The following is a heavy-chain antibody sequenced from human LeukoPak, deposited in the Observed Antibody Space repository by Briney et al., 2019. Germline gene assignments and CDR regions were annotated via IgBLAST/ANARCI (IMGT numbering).Heavy chain of an antibody. V-gene: IGHV3-33*08. CDR2: IWYDGSNK. J-gene: IGHJ6*02. Sequence: GGSLRLSCAASGFTFSSYGMHWVRQAPGKGLEWVAVIWYDGSNKYYADSVKGRFTISRDNSKNTLYLQMNSLRAEDTAVYYCARDHSSASYYYGLDVWGQGTTVTVSS. CDR3: ARDHSSASYYYGLDV. D-gene: IGHD2-15*01. CDR1: GFTFSSYG.